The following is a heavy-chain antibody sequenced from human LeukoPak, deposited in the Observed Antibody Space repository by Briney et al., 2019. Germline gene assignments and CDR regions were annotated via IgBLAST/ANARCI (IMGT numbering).Heavy chain of an antibody. CDR3: ARDRGNSYGYLQNYYYYMDV. V-gene: IGHV1-46*01. Sequence: GASVKVSCKASGYTFTSYYMHWVRQAPGQGLEWMGITNPSGGSTSYAQKFQGRVTMTRDTSTSTVYMELSSLRSEDTAVYYCARDRGNSYGYLQNYYYYMDVWGKGTTVTVSS. J-gene: IGHJ6*03. CDR1: GYTFTSYY. CDR2: TNPSGGST. D-gene: IGHD5-18*01.